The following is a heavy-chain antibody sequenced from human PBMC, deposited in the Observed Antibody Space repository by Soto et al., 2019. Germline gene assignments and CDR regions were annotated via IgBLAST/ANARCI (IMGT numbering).Heavy chain of an antibody. CDR2: ISYDGSNK. Sequence: GGSLRLSCAASGFTFSSYGMHWVRQAPGEGLEWVAVISYDGSNKYYADSVKGRFTISRDNSKNTLSLQMNSLRAEDTAVYYCAKEGIAAAGDAFDIWGQGTMVTVSS. V-gene: IGHV3-30*18. D-gene: IGHD6-13*01. CDR3: AKEGIAAAGDAFDI. J-gene: IGHJ3*02. CDR1: GFTFSSYG.